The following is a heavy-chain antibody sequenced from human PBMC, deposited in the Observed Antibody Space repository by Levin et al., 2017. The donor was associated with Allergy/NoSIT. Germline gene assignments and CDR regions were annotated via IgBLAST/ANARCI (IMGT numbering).Heavy chain of an antibody. V-gene: IGHV3-23*01. CDR1: GFTFSSHA. D-gene: IGHD2/OR15-2a*01. J-gene: IGHJ4*02. Sequence: PGGSLRLSCAASGFTFSSHAMSWVRQAPRKGLEWVSGISGGSGGGSTYYADSVKGRFSISRDKSKNNVYLQMNSLRAEDTAVYYCARARGVYSTTGVGYWGQGTLVTVSS. CDR3: ARARGVYSTTGVGY. CDR2: ISGGSGGGST.